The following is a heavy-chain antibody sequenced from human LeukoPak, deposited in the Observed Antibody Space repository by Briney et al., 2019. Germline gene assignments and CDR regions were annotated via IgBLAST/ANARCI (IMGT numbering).Heavy chain of an antibody. V-gene: IGHV4-59*08. CDR3: ARHYDYYDSSGYYSYYYGMDV. Sequence: SETLSLTCTVSGGSISSYYWSWIRQPPGKGLEWIGYIYYSGSTNYNPSLKRRVTISVDTSKNQLSLKLSSVTAADTAVYYCARHYDYYDSSGYYSYYYGMDVWGQGTTVTVSS. J-gene: IGHJ6*02. D-gene: IGHD3-22*01. CDR1: GGSISSYY. CDR2: IYYSGST.